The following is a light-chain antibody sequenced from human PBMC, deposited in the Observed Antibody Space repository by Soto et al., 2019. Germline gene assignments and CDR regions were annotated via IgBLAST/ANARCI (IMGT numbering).Light chain of an antibody. CDR3: ATWDDSLSAWL. CDR2: KSD. J-gene: IGLJ3*02. Sequence: QSVLTQTPSASGTPGQRVTISCSGSSSNIGSKYVYWYQQLPGTAPKLLIYKSDQRPSGVPDRFSGSKSGTSASLAISGLRSEDEADYHCATWDDSLSAWLFGGGTQLTVL. CDR1: SSNIGSKY. V-gene: IGLV1-47*01.